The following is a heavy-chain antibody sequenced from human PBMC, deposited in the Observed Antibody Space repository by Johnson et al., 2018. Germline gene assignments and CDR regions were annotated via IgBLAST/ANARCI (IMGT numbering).Heavy chain of an antibody. V-gene: IGHV3-9*01. J-gene: IGHJ1*01. CDR3: AKGGSWNYVDYGSGSCKYVQH. CDR1: GFPFEGYV. Sequence: VQLVQSGGGLVQPGRSPRLSCAVFGFPFEGYVMHWVRQAPGKGLEWVSGISWKSDCAAPAESVKGRFTISRDNAKNSLYLQMNRLRAEDTALYYCAKGGSWNYVDYGSGSCKYVQHLGQGTLVTVSS. CDR2: ISWKSDCA. D-gene: IGHD4-17*01.